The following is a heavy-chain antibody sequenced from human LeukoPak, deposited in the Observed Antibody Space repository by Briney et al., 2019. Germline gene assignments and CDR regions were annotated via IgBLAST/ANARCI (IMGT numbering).Heavy chain of an antibody. D-gene: IGHD5-18*01. Sequence: PGGSLRLSCTASGFTFGDYAMSWFRQAPGKGLEWVGFIRSKAYGGTTEYAASVKGRFTISRDDSKSIAYLQMNSLKTEDTAVYYCTTESQLPGPLDYWGQGTLVTVSS. V-gene: IGHV3-49*03. CDR1: GFTFGDYA. J-gene: IGHJ4*02. CDR3: TTESQLPGPLDY. CDR2: IRSKAYGGTT.